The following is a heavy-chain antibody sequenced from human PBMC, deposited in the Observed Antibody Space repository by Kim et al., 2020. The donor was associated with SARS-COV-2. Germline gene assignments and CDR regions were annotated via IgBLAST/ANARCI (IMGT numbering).Heavy chain of an antibody. Sequence: GGSLRLSCAGSGFTFGDYPMSWFRQAPGKGPEWVAFITSKAYGGTTHYSATVEGRFTISRNDSRVIAYLQMNSLKSDETAVYHCSRGLGVIVGEWSFDYWGQGTPVTVSS. CDR1: GFTFGDYP. D-gene: IGHD3-3*01. J-gene: IGHJ4*02. CDR2: ITSKAYGGTT. CDR3: SRGLGVIVGEWSFDY. V-gene: IGHV3-49*03.